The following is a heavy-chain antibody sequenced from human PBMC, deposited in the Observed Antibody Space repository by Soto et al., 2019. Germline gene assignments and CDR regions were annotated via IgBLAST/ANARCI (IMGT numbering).Heavy chain of an antibody. D-gene: IGHD5-12*01. Sequence: EVQLVASGGGLVQPGGSLRLSCAASGFTFSNYWMSWVRQAPGKGLEWVANIKQDGTEKNYVDSVRGRFTISRDNAKNSLDLQMNSLTAEDTAVYYCASVAIWGQGTRVTVSS. J-gene: IGHJ4*02. CDR3: ASVAI. CDR1: GFTFSNYW. V-gene: IGHV3-7*01. CDR2: IKQDGTEK.